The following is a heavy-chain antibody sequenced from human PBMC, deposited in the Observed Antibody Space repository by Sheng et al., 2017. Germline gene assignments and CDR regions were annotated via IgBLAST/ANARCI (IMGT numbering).Heavy chain of an antibody. Sequence: QVLLVQSGAEMKKPGASVRVSCTVSGYTLTELSIHWVRQAPGKGLEWMGGFDPEDGEPIYAQKFQGRVTMTEDTSTDTAYMELSSLGSEDTAVFYXATTIFDATSVDFWGQGTLVTVSP. V-gene: IGHV1-24*01. CDR2: FDPEDGEP. D-gene: IGHD2-15*01. CDR3: ATTIFDATSVDF. J-gene: IGHJ4*02. CDR1: GYTLTELS.